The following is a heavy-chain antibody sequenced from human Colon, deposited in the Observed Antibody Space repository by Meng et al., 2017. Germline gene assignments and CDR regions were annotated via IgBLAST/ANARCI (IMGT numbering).Heavy chain of an antibody. J-gene: IGHJ5*02. CDR1: GFTFSDLY. D-gene: IGHD6-6*01. V-gene: IGHV3-11*01. CDR3: VTTARQADH. CDR2: INSGGSDI. Sequence: QVQLVESGGTLVTPGGSLRLSCAASGFTFSDLYMSWVRQATGKGLEWLSYINSGGSDIAYADSVKGRFTISRDNARNSLYLQMSSLRAEDTAVYYCVTTARQADHWGQGTLVTVSS.